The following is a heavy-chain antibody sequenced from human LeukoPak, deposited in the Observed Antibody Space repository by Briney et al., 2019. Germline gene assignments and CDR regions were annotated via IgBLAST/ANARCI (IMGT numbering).Heavy chain of an antibody. V-gene: IGHV1-2*02. CDR2: IIPDSGGT. D-gene: IGHD2-8*02. J-gene: IGHJ4*02. Sequence: ASVKVSCTASGYTLTEYYIHWVRQAPGQGLEWMGFIIPDSGGTTYQQNFQGRVTMTRDTSISTFYMELSSLRPDDTAVYYRSTEDKYCTGANCGVFWGQGTLVTVSS. CDR1: GYTLTEYY. CDR3: STEDKYCTGANCGVF.